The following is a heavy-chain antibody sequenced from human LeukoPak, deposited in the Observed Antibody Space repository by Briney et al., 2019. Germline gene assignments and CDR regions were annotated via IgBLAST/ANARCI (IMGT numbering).Heavy chain of an antibody. D-gene: IGHD5-24*01. CDR2: IYYSGST. CDR3: ARQSHPDSYTWSWDY. CDR1: GGSISSSSYY. Sequence: PSETLSLTCTVSGGSISSSSYYWGWIRQPPGKGLEWIGSIYYSGSTYYNPSLRSRVTISIDTSKNQFSLNLSSVTAADTAVYYCARQSHPDSYTWSWDYWGQGTLVTVSS. V-gene: IGHV4-39*01. J-gene: IGHJ4*02.